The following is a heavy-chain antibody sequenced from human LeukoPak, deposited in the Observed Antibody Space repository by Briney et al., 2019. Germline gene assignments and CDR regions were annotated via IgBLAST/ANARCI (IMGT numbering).Heavy chain of an antibody. CDR2: INPNSGGT. D-gene: IGHD1-26*01. CDR3: ASSIVGATIFAY. CDR1: GYTFTGYD. Sequence: ASVKVSCKASGYTFTGYDMHRVRQAPGQGLEWIGWINPNSGGTNYAQKFQGRVTMTRATSISTAYMELSRLRSDDTAVYYCASSIVGATIFAYWGQGTLVTVSS. J-gene: IGHJ4*02. V-gene: IGHV1-2*02.